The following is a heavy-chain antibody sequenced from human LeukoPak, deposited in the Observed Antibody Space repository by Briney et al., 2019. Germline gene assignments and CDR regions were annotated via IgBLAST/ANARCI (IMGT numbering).Heavy chain of an antibody. CDR3: ATTSNYWSPYFDC. D-gene: IGHD1-1*01. CDR1: GGSIRSDF. V-gene: IGHV4-59*01. CDR2: VYYSGST. J-gene: IGHJ4*02. Sequence: SETLSLTCTVSGGSIRSDFWSWIRQPPGKGLEWIGYVYYSGSTNYSPSLNSRVTISIDTSKNKFSLKLTSVTAADTAVYYCATTSNYWSPYFDCWGQGALVTVSS.